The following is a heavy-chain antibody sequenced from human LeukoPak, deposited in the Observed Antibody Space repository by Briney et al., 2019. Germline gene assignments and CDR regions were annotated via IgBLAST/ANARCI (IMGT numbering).Heavy chain of an antibody. CDR1: GFAFSSNA. Sequence: GGSLRLSCAASGFAFSSNAVSWVSQPPRKGRGWVSAISGSGDSTYYAGSVKGRLTISRDNSKNRLYLQMNSLRPEDTAVYYCAKDSSSRYNWFDRSGQGTLVTVSS. D-gene: IGHD6-13*01. CDR3: AKDSSSRYNWFDR. V-gene: IGHV3-23*01. CDR2: ISGSGDST. J-gene: IGHJ5*02.